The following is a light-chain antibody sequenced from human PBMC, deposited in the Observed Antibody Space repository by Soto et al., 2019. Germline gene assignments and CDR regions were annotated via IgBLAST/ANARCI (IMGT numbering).Light chain of an antibody. V-gene: IGKV1-9*01. CDR2: GAS. CDR3: QELMSYPIR. Sequence: QSPCFLSASEREWVTMAGGASQGISSYLAWYQQKPRKALEVVIFGASTLQSGVPSRFSGSGSGTDFTLKISSLQPEDFATYYCQELMSYPIRFGEGTRLEIK. J-gene: IGKJ5*01. CDR1: QGISSY.